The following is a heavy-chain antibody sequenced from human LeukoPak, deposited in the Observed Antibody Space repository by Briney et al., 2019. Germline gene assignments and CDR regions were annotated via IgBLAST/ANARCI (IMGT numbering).Heavy chain of an antibody. CDR1: GGSISSGDYY. CDR3: ARDRDAYNVFDY. Sequence: SETLSLTCTVSGGSISSGDYYWSWIRQPPGKGLEWIGYIYYSGSTYYNPSLKSRVTISVDTSKNQFSLKLSSVTAADTAVYYCARDRDAYNVFDYWGQGTLVTVSS. V-gene: IGHV4-30-4*02. CDR2: IYYSGST. D-gene: IGHD5-24*01. J-gene: IGHJ4*02.